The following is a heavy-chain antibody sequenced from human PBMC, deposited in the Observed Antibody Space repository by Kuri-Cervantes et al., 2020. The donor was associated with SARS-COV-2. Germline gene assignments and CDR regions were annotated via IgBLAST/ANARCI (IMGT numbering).Heavy chain of an antibody. Sequence: GESLKISCAASGFTFSSYSMNWVRQAPGKGLEWVSSISSSSTYIYYADSVKGRFTISSDNAKNSLYLQMNSLRAEDTAVYYCARVDSGYALAYWGQGTLVTVSS. V-gene: IGHV3-21*04. CDR1: GFTFSSYS. J-gene: IGHJ4*02. CDR2: ISSSSTYI. CDR3: ARVDSGYALAY. D-gene: IGHD5-12*01.